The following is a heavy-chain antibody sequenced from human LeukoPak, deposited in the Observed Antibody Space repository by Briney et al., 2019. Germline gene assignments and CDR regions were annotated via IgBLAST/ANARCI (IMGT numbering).Heavy chain of an antibody. CDR3: ARDSGCSGGSCYWAFDI. D-gene: IGHD2-15*01. Sequence: SETLSLTCTVSGDSISSYYWSWIRQPPGKGLEWIGYIYYSRSTNYNPSLKSRVTIAADTSKNQFSLKLSSVTAADTAVYYCARDSGCSGGSCYWAFDIWGQGTMVTVSS. CDR2: IYYSRST. CDR1: GDSISSYY. V-gene: IGHV4-59*01. J-gene: IGHJ3*02.